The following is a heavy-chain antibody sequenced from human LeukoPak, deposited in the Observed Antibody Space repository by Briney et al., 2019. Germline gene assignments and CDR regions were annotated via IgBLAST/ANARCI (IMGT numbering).Heavy chain of an antibody. CDR1: GFTFSSYG. V-gene: IGHV3-33*01. CDR2: IWYDGSNK. J-gene: IGHJ4*02. CDR3: AIDDSSGPMGSY. D-gene: IGHD3-22*01. Sequence: PGGSLRLSCAASGFTFSSYGMHWVRRAPGKGLEWVAVIWYDGSNKYYADSVKGRFTISRDNSKNTLYLQMNSLRAEDTAVYYCAIDDSSGPMGSYWGQGTLVTVSS.